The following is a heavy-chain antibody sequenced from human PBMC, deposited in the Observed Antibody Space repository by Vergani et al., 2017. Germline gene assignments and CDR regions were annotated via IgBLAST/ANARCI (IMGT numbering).Heavy chain of an antibody. J-gene: IGHJ5*02. Sequence: QVQLQESGPGLVKPSETLSLTCTVSGGSISSHYWSWIRQPPGKGLEWIGYIYYSGTTNYNPSLKSRVTISVDTSKNQCSLKLSSVTAADTAVYYCARDSSSWQRGWFDPWGQGTLVTVSS. CDR2: IYYSGTT. V-gene: IGHV4-59*11. D-gene: IGHD6-13*01. CDR1: GGSISSHY. CDR3: ARDSSSWQRGWFDP.